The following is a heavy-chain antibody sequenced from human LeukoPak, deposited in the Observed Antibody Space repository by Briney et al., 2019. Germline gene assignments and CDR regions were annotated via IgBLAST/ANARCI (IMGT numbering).Heavy chain of an antibody. D-gene: IGHD6-13*01. CDR3: ARVQTAAGDY. CDR1: GFTFSSYW. CDR2: IKQDGSEK. V-gene: IGHV3-7*01. J-gene: IGHJ4*02. Sequence: GGSLRLSCAASGFTFSSYWMTGVRQAPGKGLEWVANIKQDGSEKYYVDSVKGRFTISRDNAKNSLDLQMNSLRDEDTAVYYCARVQTAAGDYWGQGTLVTVSS.